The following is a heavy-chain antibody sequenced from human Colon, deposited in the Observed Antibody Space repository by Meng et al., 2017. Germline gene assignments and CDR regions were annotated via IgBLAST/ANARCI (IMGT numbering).Heavy chain of an antibody. D-gene: IGHD2-2*01. CDR2: IYHSGST. V-gene: IGHV4-4*02. J-gene: IGHJ4*02. CDR1: GGSISSSNW. Sequence: QVQLQDAGPGLVKPSGTLSLTCAVSGGSISSSNWWSWVRQPPGKGLEWIGEIYHSGSTNYNPSLKSRVTISVDKSKNQFSLKLSSVTAADTAVYYCASGRKYCSSTSCYGQFDYWGQGTLVTVSS. CDR3: ASGRKYCSSTSCYGQFDY.